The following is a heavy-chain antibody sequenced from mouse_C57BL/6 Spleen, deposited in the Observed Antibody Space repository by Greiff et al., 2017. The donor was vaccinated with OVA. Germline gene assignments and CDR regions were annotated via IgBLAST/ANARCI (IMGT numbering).Heavy chain of an antibody. V-gene: IGHV14-3*01. D-gene: IGHD2-2*01. CDR3: AFYYGYDRELRY. CDR2: IDPANGNT. J-gene: IGHJ2*01. CDR1: GFNIKNTY. Sequence: EVKLQESVAELVRPGASVKLSCTASGFNIKNTYMHWVKQRPEQGLEWIGRIDPANGNTKYAPKFQGKATITADTSSNTAYLQLSSLTSEDTAIYYCAFYYGYDRELRYWGQGTTLTVSS.